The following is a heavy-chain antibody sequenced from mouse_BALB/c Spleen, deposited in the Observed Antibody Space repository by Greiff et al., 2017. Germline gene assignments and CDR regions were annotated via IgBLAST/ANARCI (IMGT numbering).Heavy chain of an antibody. D-gene: IGHD2-1*01. CDR3: ARCGNYGDYYAMDY. Sequence: DVQLQESGAELVKPGASVKLSCTASGFNIKDTYMHWVKQRPEQGLEWIGRIDPANGNTKYDPKFQGKATITADTSSNTAYLQLSSLTSEDTAVYYCARCGNYGDYYAMDYWGQGTSVTVSS. V-gene: IGHV14-3*02. J-gene: IGHJ4*01. CDR1: GFNIKDTY. CDR2: IDPANGNT.